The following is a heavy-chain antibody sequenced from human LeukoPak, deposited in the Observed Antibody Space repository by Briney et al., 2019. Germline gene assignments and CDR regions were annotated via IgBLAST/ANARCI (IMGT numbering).Heavy chain of an antibody. Sequence: SETLSLTCTVSGGSISSSNWWSWVRQPPGKGLERIGEIYHSGSTNYNPSLKSRVTISVDKSKNQFSLKLSSVTAADTAVYYCARDSSSNWFDPWGQGTLVTVSS. D-gene: IGHD6-6*01. V-gene: IGHV4-4*02. CDR2: IYHSGST. J-gene: IGHJ5*02. CDR3: ARDSSSNWFDP. CDR1: GGSISSSNW.